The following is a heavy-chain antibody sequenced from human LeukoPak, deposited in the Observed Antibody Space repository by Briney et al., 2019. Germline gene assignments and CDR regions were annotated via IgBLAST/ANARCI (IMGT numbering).Heavy chain of an antibody. CDR1: GASISGSY. Sequence: SETLSLTCTVSGASISGSYWNWVRQPPGRGLEWIGYVYSSGSTNYNPSLKSRVTISVDTSKNQFSLKLSSVTAADTAVYYCARHQGGYNTFDYWGQGTLVTVSS. D-gene: IGHD5-24*01. CDR2: VYSSGST. J-gene: IGHJ4*02. V-gene: IGHV4-59*08. CDR3: ARHQGGYNTFDY.